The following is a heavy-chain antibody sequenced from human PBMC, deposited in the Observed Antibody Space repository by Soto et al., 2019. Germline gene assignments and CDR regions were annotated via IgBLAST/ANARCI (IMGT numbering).Heavy chain of an antibody. Sequence: QLQLQESGPGLVKPSETLSLTCAVSGGSISSSSSYWGWIRQPPGKGLEWIGTIYYSGDTYYIPSPKSRATIPVDTSKNQFSLRLTSVTAADTAVYYCARHGAAAGTNWYFDLWGRGTLVTVSP. CDR2: IYYSGDT. CDR3: ARHGAAAGTNWYFDL. CDR1: GGSISSSSSY. D-gene: IGHD6-13*01. V-gene: IGHV4-39*01. J-gene: IGHJ2*01.